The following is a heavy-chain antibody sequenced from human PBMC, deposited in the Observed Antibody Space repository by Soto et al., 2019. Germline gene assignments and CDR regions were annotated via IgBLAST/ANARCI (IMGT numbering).Heavy chain of an antibody. D-gene: IGHD1-26*01. CDR1: GFTFSNYA. J-gene: IGHJ4*02. V-gene: IGHV3-23*01. Sequence: EVQLLESGGGLVQPGGPLSPSCAPSGFTFSNYAMSWVRQAHGKGLERVSAISGSGGSTYYAASVKGGFTISRDNSKNTLYLRMKSLRAEDTAVYYCAEVPALLTHSYFDYWGQGPVVTVSS. CDR3: AEVPALLTHSYFDY. CDR2: ISGSGGST.